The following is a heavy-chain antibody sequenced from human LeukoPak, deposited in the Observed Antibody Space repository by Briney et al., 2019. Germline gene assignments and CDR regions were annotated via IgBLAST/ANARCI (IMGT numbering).Heavy chain of an antibody. J-gene: IGHJ4*02. D-gene: IGHD5-12*01. CDR1: GFTFSTYA. CDR2: ISYSGGNT. CDR3: AKGSSNSGYTFLDF. Sequence: GGSLRLSCAASGFTFSTYAMSWVRQAPGKGLEWVSAISYSGGNTYYADSGKGRFTISRDNSKNTLYLQMNSLRAEDTAVYYCAKGSSNSGYTFLDFWDQGTLVTVSS. V-gene: IGHV3-23*01.